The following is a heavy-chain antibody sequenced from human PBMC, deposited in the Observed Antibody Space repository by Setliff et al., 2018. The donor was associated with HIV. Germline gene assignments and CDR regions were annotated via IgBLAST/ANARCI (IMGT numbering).Heavy chain of an antibody. J-gene: IGHJ3*02. CDR1: GYNVANYW. V-gene: IGHV5-51*01. CDR3: ARQPSGSLNPKDSFDI. Sequence: PGESLKISCKASGYNVANYWIGWVRQRPGKGLEWMGIIYPGDSDTKYSPSFQGQVSISADKSTSTAFLQWISLKASDTATYYCARQPSGSLNPKDSFDIWGQGTVVTVSS. CDR2: IYPGDSDT.